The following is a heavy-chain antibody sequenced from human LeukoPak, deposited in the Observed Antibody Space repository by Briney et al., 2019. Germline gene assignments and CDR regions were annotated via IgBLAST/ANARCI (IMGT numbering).Heavy chain of an antibody. CDR1: GYTFTSYY. J-gene: IGHJ4*02. CDR3: ARDNPRFTYYFDY. V-gene: IGHV1-18*04. Sequence: GASVKVSCKASGYTFTSYYMHWVRQAPGQGLEWMGWISAYNGNTNYAQKLQGRVTMTTDTSTSTAYMELRSLRSDDTAVYYCARDNPRFTYYFDYWGQGTLVTVSS. CDR2: ISAYNGNT.